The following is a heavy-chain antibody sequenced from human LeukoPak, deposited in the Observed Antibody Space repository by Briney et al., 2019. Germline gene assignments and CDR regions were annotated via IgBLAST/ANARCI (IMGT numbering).Heavy chain of an antibody. Sequence: SQTLSVTCAISGESVSSLNGAWNWIRQSPSRGLEWLGRTYYRSKWYYDYAESVKGRITINPYTSKNQFSLQLTSVTPEDTAVYYCARDEGNSGWYTFDYWGQGTLVTVSS. D-gene: IGHD6-19*01. CDR3: ARDEGNSGWYTFDY. CDR1: GESVSSLNGA. J-gene: IGHJ4*02. V-gene: IGHV6-1*01. CDR2: TYYRSKWYY.